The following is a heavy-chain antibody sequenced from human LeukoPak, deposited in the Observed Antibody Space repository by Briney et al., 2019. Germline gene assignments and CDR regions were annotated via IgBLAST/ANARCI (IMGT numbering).Heavy chain of an antibody. D-gene: IGHD5-18*01. V-gene: IGHV3-7*01. CDR1: GFTFSDYW. CDR3: ARVPPSFAAAMVTDYFDY. Sequence: GGSLRLSCTASGFTFSDYWMTWVRQAPGKGLEWVANIKQDGSEKYYVDSVKGVFTISRDNAKNSLYLQMNSLRAEDTAVYYCARVPPSFAAAMVTDYFDYWGQGTLVTVSS. CDR2: IKQDGSEK. J-gene: IGHJ4*02.